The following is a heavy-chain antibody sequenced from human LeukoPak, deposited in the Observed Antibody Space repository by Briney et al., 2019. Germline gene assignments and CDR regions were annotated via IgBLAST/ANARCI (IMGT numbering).Heavy chain of an antibody. CDR3: ASQYSSSNYFDY. CDR1: GGSISSSSYY. J-gene: IGHJ4*02. D-gene: IGHD6-13*01. Sequence: SETLSLTCTVSGGSISSSSYYWGWIRQPPGKGLEWIGSIYYSGSTYYNPSLKSRVTISVDTSKNQFSLELSSVTAADTAVYYCASQYSSSNYFDYWGQGTLVTVSS. CDR2: IYYSGST. V-gene: IGHV4-39*01.